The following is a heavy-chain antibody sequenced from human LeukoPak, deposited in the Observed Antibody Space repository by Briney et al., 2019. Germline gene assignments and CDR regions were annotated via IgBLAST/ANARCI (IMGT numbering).Heavy chain of an antibody. CDR1: GFTFSSYA. CDR2: ISGSGDDT. Sequence: PGGSLRLSCAASGFTFSSYAMSWVRQAPGKGLEWVSIISGSGDDTNYADSVKGRFTISRDNSKNTLYLQMNSLRAEDTAVYYCTKGWNEYWGQGTLVTVSS. V-gene: IGHV3-23*01. D-gene: IGHD1-1*01. J-gene: IGHJ1*01. CDR3: TKGWNEY.